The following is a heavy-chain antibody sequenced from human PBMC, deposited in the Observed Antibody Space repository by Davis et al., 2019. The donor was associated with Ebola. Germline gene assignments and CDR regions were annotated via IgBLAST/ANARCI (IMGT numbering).Heavy chain of an antibody. CDR1: GGSISSGDYY. V-gene: IGHV4-30-4*02. CDR3: ARDSRWLVPGTYYYYGMDV. CDR2: IYYSGST. Sequence: SETLSLTCTVSGGSISSGDYYWSWIRQPPGKGLEWIGYIYYSGSTYYNPSLKSRVTISVDTSKNQFSLKLSSVTAADTAVYYCARDSRWLVPGTYYYYGMDVWGQGTTVTVSS. D-gene: IGHD6-19*01. J-gene: IGHJ6*02.